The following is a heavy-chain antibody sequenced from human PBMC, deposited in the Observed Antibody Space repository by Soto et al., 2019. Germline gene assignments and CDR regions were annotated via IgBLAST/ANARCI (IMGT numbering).Heavy chain of an antibody. D-gene: IGHD3-10*01. J-gene: IGHJ6*02. Sequence: EVQLLESGGGLVQPGGSLRLSCAASGFTFSSYAMSWVRQAPGKGLEWVSAISGSGGSTYYADSVKGRFTISRDNSKNTLSLHMNSLRAEATAVYYCAKDILSAYYYCYGMDVCGQGTTVTVSS. V-gene: IGHV3-23*01. CDR2: ISGSGGST. CDR3: AKDILSAYYYCYGMDV. CDR1: GFTFSSYA.